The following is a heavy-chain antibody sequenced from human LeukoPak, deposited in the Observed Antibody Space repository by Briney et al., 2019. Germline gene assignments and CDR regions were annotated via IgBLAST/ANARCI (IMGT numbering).Heavy chain of an antibody. Sequence: GGSLKLSCAASGFTFSSSAMNWVRQAPGKGLEWVSSISTSSSYIYYADSVKGRFTISRDNAKNSLYLHMNSLRAEDTALYYCARDRGGKWELLGAFDIWGQGTMVIVSS. V-gene: IGHV3-21*01. D-gene: IGHD1-26*01. CDR1: GFTFSSSA. CDR3: ARDRGGKWELLGAFDI. CDR2: ISTSSSYI. J-gene: IGHJ3*02.